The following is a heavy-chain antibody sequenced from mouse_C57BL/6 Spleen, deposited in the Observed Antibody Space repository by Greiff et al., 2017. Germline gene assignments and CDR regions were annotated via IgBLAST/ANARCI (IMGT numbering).Heavy chain of an antibody. D-gene: IGHD2-4*01. V-gene: IGHV1-9*01. CDR2: ILPGSGST. Sequence: QVQLQQSGAELMKPGASVKLSCKATGYTFTGYWIEWVKQRPGHGLEWIGEILPGSGSTNYNEKFKGKATFTADTSSNTAYMQLGSLTTEDSAIYYCARWMGYDYDGPDYAMDYWGQGTSVTVSS. CDR3: ARWMGYDYDGPDYAMDY. J-gene: IGHJ4*01. CDR1: GYTFTGYW.